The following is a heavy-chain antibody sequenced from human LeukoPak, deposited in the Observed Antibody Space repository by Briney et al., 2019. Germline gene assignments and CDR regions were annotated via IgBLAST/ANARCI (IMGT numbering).Heavy chain of an antibody. D-gene: IGHD6-19*01. Sequence: SETLSLTCTVSGGSIGSYYWSWIRQPAGKGLEWIGRIYTSGSTNYNPSLKSRVTISVDKSKNQFSLKLSSVTAADTAVYYCARVYPTYSSGWFFDYWGQGTLVTVSS. CDR1: GGSIGSYY. J-gene: IGHJ4*02. V-gene: IGHV4-4*07. CDR2: IYTSGST. CDR3: ARVYPTYSSGWFFDY.